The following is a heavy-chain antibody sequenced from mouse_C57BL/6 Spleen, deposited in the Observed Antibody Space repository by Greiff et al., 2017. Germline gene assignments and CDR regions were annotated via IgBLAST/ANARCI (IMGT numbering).Heavy chain of an antibody. CDR2: IYPGDGDT. CDR1: GYAFSSYW. D-gene: IGHD1-1*01. CDR3: ARWVITTVVEVDY. V-gene: IGHV1-80*01. Sequence: VQLQESGAELVKPGASVKISCKASGYAFSSYWMNWVKQRPGKGLEWIGQIYPGDGDTNYNGKFKGKATLTADKSSSTAYMQLSSLTSEDSAVYFCARWVITTVVEVDYWGQGTSVTVSS. J-gene: IGHJ4*01.